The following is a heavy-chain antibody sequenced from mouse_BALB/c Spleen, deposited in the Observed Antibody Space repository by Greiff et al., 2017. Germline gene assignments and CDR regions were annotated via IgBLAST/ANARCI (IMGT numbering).Heavy chain of an antibody. D-gene: IGHD3-1*01. V-gene: IGHV1S41*01. CDR2: IAPGSGST. J-gene: IGHJ3*01. CDR3: ASAQHGLRN. CDR1: GYTFTSYW. Sequence: DLVKPGASVKLSCKASGYTFTSYWINWVKQRPGQGLEWIGRIAPGSGSTYYNEMFKGKATLTVDTSSSTAYIQLSSLSSEDSAVYFCASAQHGLRNWGQGTLVTVSA.